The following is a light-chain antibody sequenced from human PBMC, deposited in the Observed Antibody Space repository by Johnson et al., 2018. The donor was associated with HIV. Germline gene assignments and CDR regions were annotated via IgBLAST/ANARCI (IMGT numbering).Light chain of an antibody. Sequence: QSVLTQPPSVSAAPGQKVTISCSGSSSNIGNNYVSWYQQLPGTAPKLLIYENNKRPSGIPDRFSGSKSGTSATLGITGLQPWDEADYYCGTWDSSLSASYVFGTGTKVTVL. CDR3: GTWDSSLSASYV. CDR1: SSNIGNNY. V-gene: IGLV1-51*02. CDR2: ENN. J-gene: IGLJ1*01.